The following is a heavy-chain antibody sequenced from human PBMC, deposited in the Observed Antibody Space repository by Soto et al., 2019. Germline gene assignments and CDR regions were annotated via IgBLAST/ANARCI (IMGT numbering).Heavy chain of an antibody. Sequence: PGGSLRLSCAASGFAFSSHPMSWVRQAPERGLEWVSGISDSGGLTYNADSVKGRFTISRDNSKNTLYLQMNSLRAEDTALYYCARRAFGSSRSFDIWGQGXMVTV. CDR3: ARRAFGSSRSFDI. CDR1: GFAFSSHP. V-gene: IGHV3-23*01. D-gene: IGHD6-6*01. CDR2: ISDSGGLT. J-gene: IGHJ3*02.